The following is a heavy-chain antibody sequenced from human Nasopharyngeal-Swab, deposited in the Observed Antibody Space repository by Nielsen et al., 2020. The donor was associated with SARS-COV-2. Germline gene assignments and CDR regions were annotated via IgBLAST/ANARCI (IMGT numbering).Heavy chain of an antibody. D-gene: IGHD6-6*01. V-gene: IGHV1-2*02. CDR2: INPNSGGT. CDR1: GYTFTGYY. Sequence: ASVKVSCKASGYTFTGYYMHWVRQAPGQGLEWMGWINPNSGGTNYAQKFQGRVTMTRDTSISTAYMELSRLRSEDTAVYYCATGVIAARLLYYYGMDVWGQGTTVTVSS. CDR3: ATGVIAARLLYYYGMDV. J-gene: IGHJ6*02.